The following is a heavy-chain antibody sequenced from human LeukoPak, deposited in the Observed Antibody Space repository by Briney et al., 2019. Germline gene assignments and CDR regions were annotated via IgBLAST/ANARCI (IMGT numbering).Heavy chain of an antibody. CDR3: ARSVGASYFDY. CDR2: ISYGGCNK. V-gene: IGHV3-30*01. D-gene: IGHD1-26*01. J-gene: IGHJ4*01. CDR1: GFTLSIYD. Sequence: GGSLGLFCAVSGFTLSIYDMHWVRQARGKGLEWGTVISYGGCNKYYADSVKGRFTISRDNSKNTLYLQMNSLRAEDTAVYYCARSVGASYFDYWGQGTLVTVSS.